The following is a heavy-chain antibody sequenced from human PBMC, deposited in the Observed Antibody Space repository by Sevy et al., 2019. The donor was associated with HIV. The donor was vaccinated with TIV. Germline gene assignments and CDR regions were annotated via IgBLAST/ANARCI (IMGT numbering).Heavy chain of an antibody. CDR3: ARERQQLVLWSSFDY. Sequence: ASVKVSCKASGGTFSSYAISWVRQAPGQGLEWMGGIIPIFGTANYAQKFQGRVTITADESTSTAYMELSSLRSEDTAMYYCARERQQLVLWSSFDYWGQGTLVTVS. D-gene: IGHD6-13*01. CDR2: IIPIFGTA. J-gene: IGHJ4*02. V-gene: IGHV1-69*13. CDR1: GGTFSSYA.